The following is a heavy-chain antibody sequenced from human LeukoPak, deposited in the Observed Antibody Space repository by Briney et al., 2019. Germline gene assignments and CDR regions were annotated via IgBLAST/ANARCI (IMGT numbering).Heavy chain of an antibody. D-gene: IGHD3-22*01. J-gene: IGHJ5*02. CDR3: AKGLYYKDRSGYPA. Sequence: PGRSLRLSCAASGFTFSSYGMHWVRQAPGKGLEWVAVIWYDGSNKYYADSVKGRFTVSRDKSKNTLYLQMNSLRTEDTAVYYCAKGLYYKDRSGYPAWGQGTLVTISS. CDR2: IWYDGSNK. V-gene: IGHV3-33*03. CDR1: GFTFSSYG.